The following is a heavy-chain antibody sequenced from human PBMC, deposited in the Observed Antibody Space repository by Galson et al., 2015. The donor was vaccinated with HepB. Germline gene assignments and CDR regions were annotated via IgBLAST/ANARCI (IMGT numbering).Heavy chain of an antibody. CDR1: GSTFTGYY. D-gene: IGHD3-9*01. V-gene: IGHV1-2*02. J-gene: IGHJ6*02. Sequence: SVKVSCKASGSTFTGYYMHWVRQAPGQGLEWMGWINPNSGGTNYAQKFQGRVTMTRDTSISTAYMELSRLRSDDTAVYYCARYYDILTGYPHYYYYGMDVWGQGTTVTVSS. CDR3: ARYYDILTGYPHYYYYGMDV. CDR2: INPNSGGT.